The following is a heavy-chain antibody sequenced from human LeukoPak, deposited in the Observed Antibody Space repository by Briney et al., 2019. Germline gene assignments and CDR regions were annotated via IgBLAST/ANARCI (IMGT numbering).Heavy chain of an antibody. CDR3: ARYTSGWIDYYYYGMDV. D-gene: IGHD6-19*01. CDR1: GFTFSDYY. V-gene: IGHV3-11*04. CDR2: ISSSGSTI. Sequence: GGSLRLSCAASGFTFSDYYMSWIRQAPGKGLEWVSYISSSGSTIYYADSVKGRFTISRDNAKNSLYLQMNSLRAEDTAVYYCARYTSGWIDYYYYGMDVWGQGTTVTVSS. J-gene: IGHJ6*02.